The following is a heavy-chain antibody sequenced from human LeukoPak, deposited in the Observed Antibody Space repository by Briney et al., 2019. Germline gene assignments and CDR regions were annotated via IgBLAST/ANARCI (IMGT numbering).Heavy chain of an antibody. CDR2: INPNSGGT. Sequence: ASVKVSCKASGYTFTGYYMHWVRQAPGQGLEWMGWINPNSGGTNYAQKFQGRVTMTRDTSISTAHMELSSLRSEDTAVYYCARGQGYYDFWSGYYISWFDPWGQGTLVTVPS. D-gene: IGHD3-3*01. CDR1: GYTFTGYY. CDR3: ARGQGYYDFWSGYYISWFDP. J-gene: IGHJ5*02. V-gene: IGHV1-2*02.